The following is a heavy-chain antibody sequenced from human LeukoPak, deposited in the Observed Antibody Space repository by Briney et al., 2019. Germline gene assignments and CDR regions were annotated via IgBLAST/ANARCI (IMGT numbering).Heavy chain of an antibody. D-gene: IGHD6-19*01. CDR2: INPNSGGT. Sequence: AASVTVSCKASGYTFTGYYMHWVRQAPGQGLEWMGWINPNSGGTNYAQKFQGRVTMTRDTSISTAYMELSRLRSDDTAVYYCARERDSSGWYRQGWFDPWAREPWSPSPQ. CDR3: ARERDSSGWYRQGWFDP. J-gene: IGHJ5*02. CDR1: GYTFTGYY. V-gene: IGHV1-2*02.